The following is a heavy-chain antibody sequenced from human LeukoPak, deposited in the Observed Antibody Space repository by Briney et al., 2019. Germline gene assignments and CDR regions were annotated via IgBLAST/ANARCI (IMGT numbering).Heavy chain of an antibody. CDR2: ISGSGGST. CDR3: AKRPQKITIFGVVMGY. V-gene: IGHV3-23*01. Sequence: GGSLRLSCAASGFTFSSYAMSWVCQAPGKGLEWVSAISGSGGSTYYADSVKGWFTISRDNSKNTLYLQMNSLRAEDTAVYYCAKRPQKITIFGVVMGYWGQGTLVTVSS. CDR1: GFTFSSYA. J-gene: IGHJ4*02. D-gene: IGHD3-3*01.